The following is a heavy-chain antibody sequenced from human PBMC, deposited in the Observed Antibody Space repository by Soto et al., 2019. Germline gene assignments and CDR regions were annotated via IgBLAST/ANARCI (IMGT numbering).Heavy chain of an antibody. Sequence: GGSLRLSCAASGFTFSSYGMHWVRQAPGKGLEWVAVISYDGSNKYYADSVKGRFTISRDNSKNTLYLQMNSLRAEDTAVYYCANGPGVGYYDSSGYSLYYYYGMDVWGQGTTVTVSS. D-gene: IGHD3-22*01. V-gene: IGHV3-30*18. CDR2: ISYDGSNK. J-gene: IGHJ6*02. CDR3: ANGPGVGYYDSSGYSLYYYYGMDV. CDR1: GFTFSSYG.